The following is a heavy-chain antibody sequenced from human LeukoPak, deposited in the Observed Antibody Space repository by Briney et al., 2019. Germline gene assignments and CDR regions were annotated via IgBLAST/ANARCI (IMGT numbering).Heavy chain of an antibody. D-gene: IGHD3-3*01. V-gene: IGHV3-7*01. CDR2: IKGDGSEE. CDR1: GFTFSNYW. Sequence: GGSLRLSCAASGFTFSNYWMSWVRRAPGKGLEWVANIKGDGSEEKYVGSVKGRFTISRDNAKDSLYLQMNSLRAEDTAVYYCARDLAPDDFWSGFSPNYGMDVWGQGTTVTVSS. J-gene: IGHJ6*02. CDR3: ARDLAPDDFWSGFSPNYGMDV.